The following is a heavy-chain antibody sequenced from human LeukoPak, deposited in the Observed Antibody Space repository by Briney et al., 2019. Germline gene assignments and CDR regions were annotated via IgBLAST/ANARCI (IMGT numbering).Heavy chain of an antibody. Sequence: PSETLSLTCAVSGGSISGSNWWSWVRQPPGKGLEWIGEIYHSGSTNYDPSLKSRVTISVDKSKNQFSLKLSSVTAADTAVYYCASTVARGLFDYWGQGTLVTVSS. D-gene: IGHD6-19*01. V-gene: IGHV4-4*02. CDR3: ASTVARGLFDY. J-gene: IGHJ4*02. CDR2: IYHSGST. CDR1: GGSISGSNW.